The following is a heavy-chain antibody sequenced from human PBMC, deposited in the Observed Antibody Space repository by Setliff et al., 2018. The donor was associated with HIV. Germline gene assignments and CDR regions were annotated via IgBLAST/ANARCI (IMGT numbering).Heavy chain of an antibody. CDR3: AKGAGFYGDYTFDH. Sequence: PSETLSLTCTVSGASITSHYWSWIRHSPGRELEWIGYIYSTGSTNYNPSLQSRVTISMVASRNQFSLKVTSVTAAATAVYYCAKGAGFYGDYTFDHWGQGRQVTVS. V-gene: IGHV4-59*11. D-gene: IGHD4-17*01. CDR1: GASITSHY. CDR2: IYSTGST. J-gene: IGHJ4*02.